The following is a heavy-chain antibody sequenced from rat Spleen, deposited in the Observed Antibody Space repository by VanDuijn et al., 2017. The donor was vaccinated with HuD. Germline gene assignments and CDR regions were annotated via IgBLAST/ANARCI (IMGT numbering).Heavy chain of an antibody. J-gene: IGHJ4*01. Sequence: EVQLVESGGGLVQPGRSLKLSCAASGFTVSDFGFHWIRQAPPKGLEWVASISPSGDITYYRDSVKGRFTISRDNAKGTLYLQMDSLRSEDTATYYCIRHWDGVMDAWGQGASVTGSP. CDR3: IRHWDGVMDA. CDR1: GFTVSDFG. D-gene: IGHD5-1*01. V-gene: IGHV5-19*01. CDR2: ISPSGDIT.